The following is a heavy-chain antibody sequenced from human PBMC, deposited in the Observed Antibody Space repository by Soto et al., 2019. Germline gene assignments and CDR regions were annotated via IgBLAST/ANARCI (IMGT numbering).Heavy chain of an antibody. J-gene: IGHJ4*02. Sequence: SETLSLTCTVSGGSISSGDYYRSGIRQPPGKGLEWIGYIYYSGSTYYNPSLKSRVTISVDTSKDQFSLKLSSVTAADTAVYYCAIVGGNGIDYWGQGTLVTVSS. V-gene: IGHV4-30-4*01. CDR1: GGSISSGDYY. CDR3: AIVGGNGIDY. CDR2: IYYSGST. D-gene: IGHD1-26*01.